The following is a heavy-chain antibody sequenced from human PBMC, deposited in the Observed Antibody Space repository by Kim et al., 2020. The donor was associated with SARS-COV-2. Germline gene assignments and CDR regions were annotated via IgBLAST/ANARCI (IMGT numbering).Heavy chain of an antibody. CDR3: ARDYSYYYDSSGYYYFDY. J-gene: IGHJ4*02. Sequence: KSRITINPDTSKNQFSLQLNSVTPEDTAVYYCARDYSYYYDSSGYYYFDYWGQGTLVTVSS. D-gene: IGHD3-22*01. V-gene: IGHV6-1*01.